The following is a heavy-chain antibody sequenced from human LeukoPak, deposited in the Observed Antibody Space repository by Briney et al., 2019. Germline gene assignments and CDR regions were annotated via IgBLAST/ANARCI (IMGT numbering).Heavy chain of an antibody. CDR3: ANSKQLCYDY. Sequence: PVGSLRPSCAASGFTLSSYSMNWVRRAPGRGVEWVSSISSSISDISSAPSVKGRVTISRDKAKNSLSLHMNRLRAEDTAVYYCANSKQLCYDYWGQGTLVTVSS. CDR1: GFTLSSYS. J-gene: IGHJ4*02. V-gene: IGHV3-21*01. D-gene: IGHD5-18*01. CDR2: ISSSISDI.